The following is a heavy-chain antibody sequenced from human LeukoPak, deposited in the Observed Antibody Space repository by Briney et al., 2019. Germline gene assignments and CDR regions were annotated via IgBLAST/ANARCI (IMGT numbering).Heavy chain of an antibody. V-gene: IGHV3-15*01. CDR1: GFTFSNAW. J-gene: IGHJ6*03. D-gene: IGHD6-19*01. Sequence: GGSLRLSCAASGFTFSNAWMSWVRQAPGKGLEWVGRIKSKTDGGTTDYAAPVKGRFTISRDDSKNTLYLQMNSLKTEDTAVYYCTRDRAGLYYYMDVWGKGTTVTVSS. CDR3: TRDRAGLYYYMDV. CDR2: IKSKTDGGTT.